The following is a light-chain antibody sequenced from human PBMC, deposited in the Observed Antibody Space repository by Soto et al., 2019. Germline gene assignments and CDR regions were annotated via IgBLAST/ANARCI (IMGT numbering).Light chain of an antibody. CDR3: QKCDRAQFT. V-gene: IGKV1-27*01. CDR2: TSS. J-gene: IGKJ3*01. CDR1: QDIRDH. Sequence: DFQMTQSPSSLSASVGDRVTITCRASQDIRDHLAWYLQKPGKVPQLLIHTSSPLHSGVTSRLRASGYGTNFTLTISSLQPEDVGVSFCQKCDRAQFTFGPGTTV.